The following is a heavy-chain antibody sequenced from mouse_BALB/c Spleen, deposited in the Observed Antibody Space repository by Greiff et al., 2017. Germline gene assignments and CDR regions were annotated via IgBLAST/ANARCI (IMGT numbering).Heavy chain of an antibody. D-gene: IGHD4-1*01. V-gene: IGHV5-6-3*01. CDR2: INSNGGST. J-gene: IGHJ2*01. CDR3: AREDWAYYFDY. Sequence: DVQLVESGGGLVQPGGSLKLSCAASGFTFSSYGMSWVRQTPDKRLELVATINSNGGSTYYPDSVKGRFTISRDNAKNTLYLQMSSLKSEDTAMYYCAREDWAYYFDYWGQGTTLTVSS. CDR1: GFTFSSYG.